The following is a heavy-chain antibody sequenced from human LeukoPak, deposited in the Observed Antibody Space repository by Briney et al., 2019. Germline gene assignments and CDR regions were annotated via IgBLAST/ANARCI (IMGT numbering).Heavy chain of an antibody. J-gene: IGHJ4*02. V-gene: IGHV3-30*04. CDR3: VRERFGAIVEN. Sequence: SGGSLRLSCAASGFTFGTYAMHWVRQAPGKGLEWVTVISYDGSNKCYADSVKGRFTISRDTSKNTLLLQMNSLRAEDTALYFCVRERFGAIVENWGQGALVIVSS. CDR1: GFTFGTYA. D-gene: IGHD5-24*01. CDR2: ISYDGSNK.